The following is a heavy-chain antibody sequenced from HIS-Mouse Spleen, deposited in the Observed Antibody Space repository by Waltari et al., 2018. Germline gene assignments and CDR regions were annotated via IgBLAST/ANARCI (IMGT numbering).Heavy chain of an antibody. CDR3: ARGGYYAMDV. J-gene: IGHJ6*02. D-gene: IGHD3-16*01. Sequence: EVQLVESGGGLVQPGGSLRLSCAASGFTFSSYWMRWVRQAPGKGLVLCSDIRPDGSATNYADSVKGRFTISRDNAKNTLFLQMSSLTAEDTAVYYCARGGYYAMDVWGQGTTVTVSS. V-gene: IGHV3-74*01. CDR1: GFTFSSYW. CDR2: IRPDGSAT.